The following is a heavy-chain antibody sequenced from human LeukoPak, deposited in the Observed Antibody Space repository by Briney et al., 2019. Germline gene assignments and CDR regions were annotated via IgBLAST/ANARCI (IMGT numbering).Heavy chain of an antibody. V-gene: IGHV3-53*04. J-gene: IGHJ4*02. CDR3: AITMVKYFDY. CDR2: IYSGGST. D-gene: IGHD3-10*01. Sequence: PGGSLRLSCAASGFTVSSNYMSWVRQAPGKGLEWVSVIYSGGSTYYADSVKGRFTISRHNSKNTLFLQMNSLRAEDTAVYYCAITMVKYFDYWGQGTLVTVSS. CDR1: GFTVSSNY.